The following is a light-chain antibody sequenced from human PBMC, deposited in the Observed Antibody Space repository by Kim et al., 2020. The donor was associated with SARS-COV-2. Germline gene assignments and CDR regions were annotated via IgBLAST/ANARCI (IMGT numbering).Light chain of an antibody. Sequence: QSVLTQPASVSGSPGQSITISCTGTSSDVGRYKYVSWYQQHPGKAPKLMIYDVSERPSGVSNRFSGSKSGNTASLTISGLQAEDEANYYCSSYASSRSYVFGTGTKVTVL. CDR1: SSDVGRYKY. J-gene: IGLJ1*01. V-gene: IGLV2-14*01. CDR3: SSYASSRSYV. CDR2: DVS.